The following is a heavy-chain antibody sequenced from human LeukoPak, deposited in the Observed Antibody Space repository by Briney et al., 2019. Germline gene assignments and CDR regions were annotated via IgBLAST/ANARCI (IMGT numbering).Heavy chain of an antibody. Sequence: ASVKASCKASGYTFTSYGISWVRQAPGQGLEWMGWISAYNGNTKYAQNFKGRVTMTTDTSTSTAYMELRSLRSDDTAVYYCARDGNYFDYWGQGTLVTVSS. J-gene: IGHJ4*02. CDR3: ARDGNYFDY. V-gene: IGHV1-18*01. CDR2: ISAYNGNT. CDR1: GYTFTSYG.